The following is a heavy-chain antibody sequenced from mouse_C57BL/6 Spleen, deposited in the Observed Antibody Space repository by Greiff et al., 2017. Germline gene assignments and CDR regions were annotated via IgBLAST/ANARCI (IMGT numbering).Heavy chain of an antibody. D-gene: IGHD3-2*02. CDR2: ISGGGGNT. J-gene: IGHJ2*01. V-gene: IGHV5-9*01. CDR1: GFTFSSYT. Sequence: EVMLVESGGGLVKPGGSLKLSCAASGFTFSSYTMSWVRQTPEKRLEWVATISGGGGNTYYPDSVKGRFTISRDNAKNTLYLQMSSLRSEDTALYYCASRDSSGGYFDYWGQGTTLTVSS. CDR3: ASRDSSGGYFDY.